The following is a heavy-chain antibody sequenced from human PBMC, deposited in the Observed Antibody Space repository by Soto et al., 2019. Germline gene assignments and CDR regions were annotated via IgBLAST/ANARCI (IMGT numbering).Heavy chain of an antibody. Sequence: GASVKVSCKASGYTFTSYGISWVRQAPGQGLEWMGWISAYNGNTNYAQKLQGRVTMTTDTSTSTAYMELRSLRSDDTAVYYCARVESSTVTTYFDYWGQGTLVTVSS. D-gene: IGHD4-17*01. CDR3: ARVESSTVTTYFDY. J-gene: IGHJ4*02. CDR1: GYTFTSYG. V-gene: IGHV1-18*01. CDR2: ISAYNGNT.